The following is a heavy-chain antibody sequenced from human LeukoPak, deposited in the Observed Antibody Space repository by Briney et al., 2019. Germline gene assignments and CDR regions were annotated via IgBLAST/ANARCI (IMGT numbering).Heavy chain of an antibody. D-gene: IGHD3-22*01. J-gene: IGHJ4*02. CDR2: ISYEGSGK. V-gene: IGHV3-30*03. CDR3: ARDTCYSCGSNRFDY. Sequence: GGSLRLSCAASGFTFSSYGMQWVREAPGKGLEWVAVISYEGSGKYYADSVKGRFTISRDNSKNTLYLQMSSLRTEDTAVYYCARDTCYSCGSNRFDYWGQGTLVTVSS. CDR1: GFTFSSYG.